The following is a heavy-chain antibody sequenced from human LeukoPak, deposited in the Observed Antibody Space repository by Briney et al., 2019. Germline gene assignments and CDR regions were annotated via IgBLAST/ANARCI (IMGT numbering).Heavy chain of an antibody. CDR2: IIPIFGTA. V-gene: IGHV1-69*05. Sequence: GASVKVSCKASGGTFSSYAISWVRQAPGQGLEWMGGIIPIFGTANYAQRFQGRVTIIRDTSASTAYMELSSLRSEDTAVYYCASALWNSGYPFDYWGQGTLVTVSS. CDR1: GGTFSSYA. D-gene: IGHD5-12*01. CDR3: ASALWNSGYPFDY. J-gene: IGHJ4*02.